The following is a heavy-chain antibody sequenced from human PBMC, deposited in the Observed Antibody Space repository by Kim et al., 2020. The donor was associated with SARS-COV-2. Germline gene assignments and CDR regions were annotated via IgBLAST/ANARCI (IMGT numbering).Heavy chain of an antibody. V-gene: IGHV1-8*01. D-gene: IGHD6-19*01. CDR3: ASRIAVAGTLMG. CDR2: MNPNSGNT. Sequence: ASVKVSCKASGYTFTSYDINWVRQATGQGLEWMGWMNPNSGNTGYAQKFQGRVTMTRNTSISTAYMELSSLRSEDTAVYYCASRIAVAGTLMGWGQGTLVTVSS. J-gene: IGHJ4*02. CDR1: GYTFTSYD.